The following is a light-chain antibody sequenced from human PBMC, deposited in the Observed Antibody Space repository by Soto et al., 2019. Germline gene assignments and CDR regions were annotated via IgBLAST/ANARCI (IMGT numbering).Light chain of an antibody. Sequence: QSVLTQPRSVSGSPGQSVTISCAATSSDVGGYNYVSWYQQHPGKAPKLMIYDVSKRPSGVPDRFSGSKSGNTASLTISGLQAEDEADYYCCSYAGSYTGVFGGGTQLTVL. CDR3: CSYAGSYTGV. CDR2: DVS. V-gene: IGLV2-11*01. CDR1: SSDVGGYNY. J-gene: IGLJ2*01.